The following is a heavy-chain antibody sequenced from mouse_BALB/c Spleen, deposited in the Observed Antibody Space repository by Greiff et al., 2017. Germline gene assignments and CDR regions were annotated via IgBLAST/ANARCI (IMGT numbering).Heavy chain of an antibody. J-gene: IGHJ4*01. Sequence: VQLQQSGAELVRSGASVKLSCTASGFNIKDYYMHWVKQRPEQGLEWIGWIDPENGDTEYAPKFQGKATMTADTSSNTAYLQLSSLTSEDTAVYYCKAGVYYAMDYWGQGTSVTVAS. V-gene: IGHV14-4*02. CDR3: KAGVYYAMDY. CDR2: IDPENGDT. CDR1: GFNIKDYY.